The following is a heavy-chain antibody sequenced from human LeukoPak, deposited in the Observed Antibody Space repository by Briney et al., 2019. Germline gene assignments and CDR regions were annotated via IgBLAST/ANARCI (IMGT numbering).Heavy chain of an antibody. V-gene: IGHV1-2*02. CDR3: ARDVGEYCSSTNCYASHY. CDR1: GSTFSNYY. Sequence: ASVTVSCKASGSTFSNYYLHWVRQAPGQGLEWMGWINPNSGGTNYAQKFQGGVTMTRDTSITTAYMELSSLRSDDTAVYYCARDVGEYCSSTNCYASHYWGQGTLVTVSS. CDR2: INPNSGGT. D-gene: IGHD2-2*01. J-gene: IGHJ4*02.